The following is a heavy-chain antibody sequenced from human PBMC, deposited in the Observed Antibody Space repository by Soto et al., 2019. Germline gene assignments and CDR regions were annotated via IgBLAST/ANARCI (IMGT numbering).Heavy chain of an antibody. D-gene: IGHD3-9*01. CDR1: GGSFSGYY. J-gene: IGHJ5*02. CDR2: INHSGST. Sequence: PSETLSLTCAVYGGSFSGYYWSWIRQPPGKGLEWIGEINHSGSTNYNPSLKSRVTISVDTSKNQFSLKLSSVTAADTAVYYCARADYDILTAYGPNWFDPWGQGTLVTVSS. V-gene: IGHV4-34*01. CDR3: ARADYDILTAYGPNWFDP.